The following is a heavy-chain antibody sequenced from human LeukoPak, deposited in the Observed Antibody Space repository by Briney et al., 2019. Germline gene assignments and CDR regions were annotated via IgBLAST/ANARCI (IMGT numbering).Heavy chain of an antibody. CDR3: ARYDYDSSGYRGDY. CDR1: GYSFTSYW. CDR2: INLGDSDT. D-gene: IGHD3-22*01. J-gene: IGHJ4*02. V-gene: IGHV5-51*01. Sequence: WESLKIYCKGSGYSFTSYWIGGVRQMLGKGLEWMGIINLGDSDTRFRPSFQGQVTILADKSISTADLQWSSRQASDTAMYYCARYDYDSSGYRGDYWGQGTLVTVSS.